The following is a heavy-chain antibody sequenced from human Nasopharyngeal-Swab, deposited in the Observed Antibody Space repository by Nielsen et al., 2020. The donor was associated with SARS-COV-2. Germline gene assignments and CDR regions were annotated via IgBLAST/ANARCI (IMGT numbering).Heavy chain of an antibody. CDR2: NNPNSGGT. J-gene: IGHJ6*02. D-gene: IGHD4-17*01. CDR3: ARVVYGDNGRWSWGTTRYYGMDV. V-gene: IGHV1-18*01. Sequence: ERQMPGKGPGWMGRNNPNSGGTNYPQKLQGRVTMTTDTSTSTAYMELRRLRSDDTAVYYCARVVYGDNGRWSWGTTRYYGMDVWGQGTTVTVSS.